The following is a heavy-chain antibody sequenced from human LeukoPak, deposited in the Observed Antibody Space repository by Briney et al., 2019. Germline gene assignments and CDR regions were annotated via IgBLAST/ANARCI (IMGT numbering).Heavy chain of an antibody. CDR1: GFTFSSYG. V-gene: IGHV3-30*02. D-gene: IGHD3-9*01. Sequence: PGGSLRLSCAASGFTFSSYGMHWVRQAPGKGLEWVAFIRYDGSNKYYADSVKGRFTISRDNSKNTLYLQMNSLRAEDTAVYYCARDYYDVLTGYYISYFDYWGQGTLVTVSS. J-gene: IGHJ4*02. CDR2: IRYDGSNK. CDR3: ARDYYDVLTGYYISYFDY.